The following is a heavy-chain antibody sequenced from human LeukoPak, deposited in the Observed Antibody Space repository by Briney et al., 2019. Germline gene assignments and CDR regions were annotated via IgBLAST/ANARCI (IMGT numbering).Heavy chain of an antibody. D-gene: IGHD6-19*01. Sequence: SETLSLTCAVYGGSFSGYYWSWIRQPPGKGLEWIGEINHSGSTNYNPSLKSRVTISVDTSKNQLSLKLSSVTAADTAVYYCARESVAASFDYWGQGTLVTVSS. V-gene: IGHV4-34*01. CDR1: GGSFSGYY. CDR2: INHSGST. J-gene: IGHJ4*02. CDR3: ARESVAASFDY.